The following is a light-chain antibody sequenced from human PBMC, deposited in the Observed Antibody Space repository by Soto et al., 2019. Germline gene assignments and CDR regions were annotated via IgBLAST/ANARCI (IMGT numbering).Light chain of an antibody. CDR1: QTINNW. Sequence: DIQMTQSPSTLSASVGDRVTITCRASQTINNWLAWYQQKPGNPPKRLISKASNLESGVPSRFSGSGSETEFTLTISSLQPDDFATYYCQQYNSYSLLTFAGGTRVDIK. CDR3: QQYNSYSLLT. J-gene: IGKJ4*01. CDR2: KAS. V-gene: IGKV1-5*03.